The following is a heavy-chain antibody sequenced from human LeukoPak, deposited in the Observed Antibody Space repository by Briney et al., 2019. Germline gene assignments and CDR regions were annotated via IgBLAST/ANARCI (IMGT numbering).Heavy chain of an antibody. CDR1: GGSISSSSYY. Sequence: SETLSLTCTVSGGSISSSSYYWGWIRQPPGKGLEWIGSIYYSGSAYYNPSLKSRVTISVDTSKNQFSLKLSSVTAADTAVYYCARRARFLYDFWSGYYIHWGQGTLVTVSS. D-gene: IGHD3-3*01. CDR3: ARRARFLYDFWSGYYIH. V-gene: IGHV4-39*07. J-gene: IGHJ4*02. CDR2: IYYSGSA.